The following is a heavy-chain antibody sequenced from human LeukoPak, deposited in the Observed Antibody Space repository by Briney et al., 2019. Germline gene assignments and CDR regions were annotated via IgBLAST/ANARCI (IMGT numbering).Heavy chain of an antibody. V-gene: IGHV1-69*05. J-gene: IGHJ3*02. CDR3: AKDYGDAFDI. CDR1: GGAFSSYA. D-gene: IGHD4-17*01. CDR2: IIPIFGTA. Sequence: GASVKVSCKASGGAFSSYAISWVRQAPGQGLEWMGGIIPIFGTANYAQKFQGRVTITTDESTSTAYMELSSLRSEDTAVYYCAKDYGDAFDIWGQGTMVTVSS.